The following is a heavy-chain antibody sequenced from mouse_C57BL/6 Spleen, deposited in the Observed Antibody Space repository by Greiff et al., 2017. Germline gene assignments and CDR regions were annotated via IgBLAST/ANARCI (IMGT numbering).Heavy chain of an antibody. CDR3: ATDYGDWYFDV. CDR1: GYTFTSYW. Sequence: QVQLQQPGAELVKPGASVKLSCKASGYTFTSYWMHWVKQRPGQGLEWIGMIHPNSGSTNYNEKFKSKATLTVDKSSSTAYMQLSSLTSEDSAVYYCATDYGDWYFDVWGTGTTVTVSS. D-gene: IGHD2-4*01. J-gene: IGHJ1*03. V-gene: IGHV1-64*01. CDR2: IHPNSGST.